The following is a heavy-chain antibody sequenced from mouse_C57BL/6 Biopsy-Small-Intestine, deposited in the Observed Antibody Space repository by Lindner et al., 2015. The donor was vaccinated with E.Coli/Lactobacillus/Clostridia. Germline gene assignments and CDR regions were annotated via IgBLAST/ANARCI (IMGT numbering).Heavy chain of an antibody. Sequence: VQLRESGAELVKPGASVKLSCKASGYTFTSYWMHWVKQRPGQGLEWIGMIHPNSGSTKYNQKFKDKATLTADKSSSTAYMQLSSLTSEDSAVYYCAREENWDVLYYAMDCWGQGTSVTVSS. CDR2: IHPNSGST. J-gene: IGHJ4*01. CDR1: GYTFTSYW. D-gene: IGHD4-1*01. V-gene: IGHV1-64*01. CDR3: AREENWDVLYYAMDC.